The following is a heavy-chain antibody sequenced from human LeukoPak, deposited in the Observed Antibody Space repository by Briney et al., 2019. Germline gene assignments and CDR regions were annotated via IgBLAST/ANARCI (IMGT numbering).Heavy chain of an antibody. CDR3: ARSGYSSGWSAVAFDI. Sequence: PGGSLRLSCAASGFTFSSYWMHWVRQAPGKGLVWVSRINSDGSSTSYAHSVKGRFTISRDNAKNTLYLQMNSLRAEDTAVYYCARSGYSSGWSAVAFDIWGQRTMVTVSS. J-gene: IGHJ3*02. V-gene: IGHV3-74*01. CDR1: GFTFSSYW. D-gene: IGHD6-19*01. CDR2: INSDGSST.